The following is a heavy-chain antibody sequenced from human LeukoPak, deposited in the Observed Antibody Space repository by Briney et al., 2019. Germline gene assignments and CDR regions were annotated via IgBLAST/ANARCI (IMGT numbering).Heavy chain of an antibody. CDR1: GGSFSGYY. V-gene: IGHV4-34*01. CDR3: ARGDYGSGTYLWGS. Sequence: SEPLSLTCAVYGGSFSGYYWSWIRQPPGKGLEWIGEINHSGSTYYDPSHKSRVTISVDTSQNQFSLQLTSVTAADTAVYYCARGDYGSGTYLWGSWGQGILVTVSP. J-gene: IGHJ5*02. D-gene: IGHD3-10*01. CDR2: INHSGST.